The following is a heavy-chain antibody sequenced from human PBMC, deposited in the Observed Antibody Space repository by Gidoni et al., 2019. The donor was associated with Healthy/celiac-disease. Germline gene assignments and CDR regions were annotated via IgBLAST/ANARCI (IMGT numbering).Heavy chain of an antibody. D-gene: IGHD3-3*01. CDR1: GFTFGSYS. CDR3: ARQYYDFWIGWFDP. Sequence: EVQLVESGGGLVKPGGSLRLSCAASGFTFGSYSMNWVRQAPGKGLEWVSSISSSSSYIYYADSVKGRFTISRDNAKNSLYLQMNSLRAEDTAVYYCARQYYDFWIGWFDPWGQGTLVTVSS. CDR2: ISSSSSYI. J-gene: IGHJ5*02. V-gene: IGHV3-21*01.